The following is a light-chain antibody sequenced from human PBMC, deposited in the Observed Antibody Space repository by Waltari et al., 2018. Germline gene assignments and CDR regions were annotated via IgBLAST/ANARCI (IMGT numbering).Light chain of an antibody. CDR1: SPDIGTYNV. CDR2: GVT. J-gene: IGLJ2*01. CDR3: CSYAGSMV. Sequence: QSALTQPAPVSGSPGQSITISCTGSSPDIGTYNVVSWYQHHPGKAPKLIIYGVTNRPSGVSNRFSGSKSGNTASLTISGLQTEDEADYYCCSYAGSMVFGGGTKLTVL. V-gene: IGLV2-23*02.